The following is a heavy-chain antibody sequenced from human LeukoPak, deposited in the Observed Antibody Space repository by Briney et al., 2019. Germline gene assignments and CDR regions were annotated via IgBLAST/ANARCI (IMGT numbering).Heavy chain of an antibody. Sequence: QPGGSLRLSCAASGLTFSSYGMHWVRQAPGKGLERAAAIWYDGSYKFYADSVKGRFTISRDNSKNTLSLKMTRLRAEDTAVYYCATDHRGPVDGSGWGNAFDIWGQGTMVTVSS. D-gene: IGHD6-19*01. CDR2: IWYDGSYK. V-gene: IGHV3-33*01. CDR1: GLTFSSYG. J-gene: IGHJ3*02. CDR3: ATDHRGPVDGSGWGNAFDI.